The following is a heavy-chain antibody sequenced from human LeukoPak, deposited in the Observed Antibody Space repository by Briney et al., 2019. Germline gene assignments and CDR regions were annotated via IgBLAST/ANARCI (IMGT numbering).Heavy chain of an antibody. CDR1: GYKFTNYG. J-gene: IGHJ4*02. CDR2: VSTYNGNT. D-gene: IGHD1-26*01. CDR3: ARDRYGVRSGSCDY. Sequence: EASVKVSCKASGYKFTNYGISWVRQAPGQGLEWMGWVSTYNGNTKYSQKLQGRVTMTTDTSTSTAYMELRSLRYDDTAVYYCARDRYGVRSGSCDYWGQGTLVTVSS. V-gene: IGHV1-18*01.